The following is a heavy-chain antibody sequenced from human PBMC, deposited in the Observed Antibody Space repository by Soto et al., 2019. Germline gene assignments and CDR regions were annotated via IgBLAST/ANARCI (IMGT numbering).Heavy chain of an antibody. V-gene: IGHV3-23*01. CDR3: AKRRGAFGHFDY. D-gene: IGHD2-15*01. Sequence: ESGGGLVQPEGSLRLSCAASGFTFRSYAMGLVRQGPGKGLEWVAVVSIGGSTHYADFVRGRFTISRDNSKNTLSLQMNSRKAEDTFVYFCAKRRGAFGHFDYWGQGALFTVSS. J-gene: IGHJ4*02. CDR2: VSIGGST. CDR1: GFTFRSYA.